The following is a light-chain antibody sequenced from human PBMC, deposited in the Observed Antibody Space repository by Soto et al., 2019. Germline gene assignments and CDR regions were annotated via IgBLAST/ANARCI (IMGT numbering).Light chain of an antibody. CDR1: QRVGGG. J-gene: IGKJ4*01. CDR3: LQYFTYPLT. Sequence: IQITQSPSTLSAAVGGRVTITCRASQRVGGGLAWYQQKPGKAPKILIYGGSSLESGVPSRFSGSGSGAEFTLTIDSLQPDDFATYSCLQYFTYPLTFGGGTKVDIK. CDR2: GGS. V-gene: IGKV1-5*03.